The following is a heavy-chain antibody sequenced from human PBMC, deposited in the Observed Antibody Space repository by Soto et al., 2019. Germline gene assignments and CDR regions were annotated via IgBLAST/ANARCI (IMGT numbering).Heavy chain of an antibody. Sequence: GGSLRLSCAASGFTFSSYAMHWVRQAPGKGLEWVAVISYDGSNKYYADSVKGRFTISRDNSKNTLYLQMNSLRAEDTAVYYCSRGVGVAVAVLNWFDPWGQGTLVTVSS. CDR1: GFTFSSYA. D-gene: IGHD6-19*01. V-gene: IGHV3-30-3*01. J-gene: IGHJ5*02. CDR2: ISYDGSNK. CDR3: SRGVGVAVAVLNWFDP.